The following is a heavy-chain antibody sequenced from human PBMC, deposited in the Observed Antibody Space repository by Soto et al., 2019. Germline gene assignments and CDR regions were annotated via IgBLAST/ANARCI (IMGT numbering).Heavy chain of an antibody. J-gene: IGHJ4*02. CDR3: ERVGVSSIYDY. V-gene: IGHV3-23*01. D-gene: IGHD4-4*01. CDR2: TSYDGGAT. CDR1: GLTLSAYA. Sequence: GGALRVSCAAAGLTLSAYAMSWVHQAPGQGLEWVSSTSYDGGATYYADSVKGRFTFSRDNSRDTLYLQMNSLRADDTAVYYCERVGVSSIYDYLGQGTMVTV.